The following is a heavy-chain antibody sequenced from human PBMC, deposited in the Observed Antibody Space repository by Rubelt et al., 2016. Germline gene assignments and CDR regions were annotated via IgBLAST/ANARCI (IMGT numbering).Heavy chain of an antibody. CDR2: ISYDGSNK. CDR1: A. J-gene: IGHJ6*02. Sequence: AMHWVRQAPGKGLEWVAVISYDGSNKYYADSVKGRFTISRGNSKNTLYLQMNSLRAEDTAVYYCARDEEGVATIQVGGMDVWGQGTTVTVSS. D-gene: IGHD5-12*01. CDR3: ARDEEGVATIQVGGMDV. V-gene: IGHV3-30*04.